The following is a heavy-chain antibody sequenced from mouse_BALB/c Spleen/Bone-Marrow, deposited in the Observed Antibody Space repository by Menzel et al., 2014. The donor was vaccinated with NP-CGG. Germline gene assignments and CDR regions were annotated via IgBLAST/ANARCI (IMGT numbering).Heavy chain of an antibody. CDR3: ARSIYDGYSEAMDY. D-gene: IGHD2-3*01. J-gene: IGHJ4*01. Sequence: VQLVESGAELVRPGTSVKVSCKASGYAFTNYLIEWVKQRPGQGLEWIGVINPGSGGNNYSEKFKGKATLTADKSSSTAYMQLSSLTSDDSAVYFCARSIYDGYSEAMDYWGQGTSVTVSS. V-gene: IGHV1-54*03. CDR2: INPGSGGN. CDR1: GYAFTNYL.